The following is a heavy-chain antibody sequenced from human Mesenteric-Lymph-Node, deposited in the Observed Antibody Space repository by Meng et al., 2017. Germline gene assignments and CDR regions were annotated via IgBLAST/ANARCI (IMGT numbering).Heavy chain of an antibody. CDR1: GGTFSSYA. Sequence: VQLVPSGAEVKKPGASVKVSCKASGGTFSSYAISWVRQAPGQGLEWMGGIIPIFGTANYAQKFQGRVTITADESTSTAYMELSSLRSEDTAVYYCARVVDFWSGYYSGWFDPWGQGTLVTVSS. D-gene: IGHD3-3*01. CDR2: IIPIFGTA. CDR3: ARVVDFWSGYYSGWFDP. V-gene: IGHV1-69*13. J-gene: IGHJ5*02.